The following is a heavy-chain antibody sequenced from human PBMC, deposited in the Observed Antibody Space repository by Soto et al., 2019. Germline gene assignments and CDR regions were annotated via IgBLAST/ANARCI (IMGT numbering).Heavy chain of an antibody. Sequence: SETLSLTCTVSGGSISSYYWSWIRQPPGKGLEWIGYIYYSGSTNYNPSLKSRVTISVDTSKNQFSLKLSSVTAADTAVYYCARGGYSGYEPFDYWGQGTLVTVSS. CDR2: IYYSGST. CDR1: GGSISSYY. J-gene: IGHJ4*02. D-gene: IGHD5-12*01. V-gene: IGHV4-59*01. CDR3: ARGGYSGYEPFDY.